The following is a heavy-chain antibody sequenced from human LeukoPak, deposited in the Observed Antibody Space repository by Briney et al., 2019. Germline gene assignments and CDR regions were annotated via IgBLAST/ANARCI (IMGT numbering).Heavy chain of an antibody. D-gene: IGHD3-22*01. V-gene: IGHV1-46*01. J-gene: IGHJ4*02. Sequence: ASVKVSCKASGYTFTSNYMHWVRLAPGQGLEWMGVINPSGGRTSYAQKFQGRVTMTRDVSTSTVYMELSSLRSEDTAVYYCARDPKDDSSGYYYFDYWGQGTLVTVSS. CDR2: INPSGGRT. CDR1: GYTFTSNY. CDR3: ARDPKDDSSGYYYFDY.